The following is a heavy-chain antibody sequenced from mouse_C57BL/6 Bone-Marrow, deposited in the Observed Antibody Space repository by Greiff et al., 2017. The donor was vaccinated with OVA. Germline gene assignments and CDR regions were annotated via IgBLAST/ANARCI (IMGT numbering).Heavy chain of an antibody. V-gene: IGHV1-52*01. CDR3: ARSGVRAMDY. Sequence: QVQLKQPGAELVRPGSSVKLSCKASGYTFTSYWMHWVQQRPIQGLEWIGNIDPSDSETHYNQKFKDKATLTVDKSSSTAYMQLSSLTSEDSAVYYCARSGVRAMDYWGQGTSVTVSS. CDR2: IDPSDSET. CDR1: GYTFTSYW. D-gene: IGHD3-2*02. J-gene: IGHJ4*01.